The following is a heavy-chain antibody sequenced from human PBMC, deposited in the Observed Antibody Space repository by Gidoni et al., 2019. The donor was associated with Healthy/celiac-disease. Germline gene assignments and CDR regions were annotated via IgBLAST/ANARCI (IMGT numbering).Heavy chain of an antibody. J-gene: IGHJ4*02. CDR1: GSPFSSYA. Sequence: EVQLLASGGGLVQPGGSLRLSCAASGSPFSSYAMGWFREAPGKGREWVSAISGSGGSTYYADSVKGRFTISRDNSKNTLYLQMNSLRAEDTAVYYCAKDLSRGWYNNFDYWGQGTLVTVSS. CDR2: ISGSGGST. CDR3: AKDLSRGWYNNFDY. D-gene: IGHD6-19*01. V-gene: IGHV3-23*01.